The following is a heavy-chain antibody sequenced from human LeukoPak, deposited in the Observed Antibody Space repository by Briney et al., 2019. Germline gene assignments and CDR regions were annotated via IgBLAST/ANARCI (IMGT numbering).Heavy chain of an antibody. CDR1: GFTFSSYA. V-gene: IGHV3-23*01. Sequence: GGSLRPSCAASGFTFSSYAMSWVRQAPGKGLEWVLVISESSASTYYADSVKGRFTISRDNSKNTLYLQMNSLRAEDTAVYYCAKDRGREGSTSWDSWGRGTLVTVSS. CDR2: ISESSAST. CDR3: AKDRGREGSTSWDS. D-gene: IGHD2-2*01. J-gene: IGHJ4*02.